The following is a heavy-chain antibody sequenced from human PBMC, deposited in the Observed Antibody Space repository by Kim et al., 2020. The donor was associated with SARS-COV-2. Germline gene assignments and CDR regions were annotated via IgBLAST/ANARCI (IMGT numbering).Heavy chain of an antibody. Sequence: GGSLRLSCAASGFSFMSHWMAWVRQAPGKGLEWVANMHPDGVQKHYVDSVRGRFTISRDNAKSSVFLQMNNLRAEDTAIYFCTRGDGWTDSWGQGNQVTVSP. CDR2: MHPDGVQK. V-gene: IGHV3-7*01. CDR3: TRGDGWTDS. J-gene: IGHJ5*01. CDR1: GFSFMSHW. D-gene: IGHD6-19*01.